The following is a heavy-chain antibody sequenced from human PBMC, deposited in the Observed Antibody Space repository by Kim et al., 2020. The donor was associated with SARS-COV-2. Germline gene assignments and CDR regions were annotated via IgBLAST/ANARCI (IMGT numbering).Heavy chain of an antibody. D-gene: IGHD6-13*01. J-gene: IGHJ5*02. CDR1: GGSFSGYY. V-gene: IGHV4-34*01. CDR2: INHSGST. CDR3: ARAVGSSWYFEESYNWFDP. Sequence: SETLSLTCAVYGGSFSGYYWSWIRQPPGKGLEWIGEINHSGSTNYNPSLKSRVTISVDTSKNQFSLKLSSVTAADTAVYYCARAVGSSWYFEESYNWFDPWGQGTLVTVSS.